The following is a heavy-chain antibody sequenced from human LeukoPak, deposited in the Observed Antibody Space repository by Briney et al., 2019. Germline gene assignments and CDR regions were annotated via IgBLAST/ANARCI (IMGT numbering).Heavy chain of an antibody. CDR2: ISTGGVNT. J-gene: IGHJ4*02. CDR1: GFTFNTYA. Sequence: GGSLRLSCAASGFTFNTYAMSWVRQAPGKGLEWVSAISTGGVNTYYTDSVKGRFTISRDNSKNTLYLQMNSLRAEDTAVYFCAKEQMMYSSSPFDYWGQGTLATVSA. V-gene: IGHV3-23*01. CDR3: AKEQMMYSSSPFDY. D-gene: IGHD6-19*01.